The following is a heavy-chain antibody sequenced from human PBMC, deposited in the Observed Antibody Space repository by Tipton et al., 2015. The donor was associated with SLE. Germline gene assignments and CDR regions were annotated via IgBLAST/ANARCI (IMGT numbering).Heavy chain of an antibody. J-gene: IGHJ4*02. V-gene: IGHV3-23*01. CDR2: TGVGGGET. Sequence: SLRLSCAASGFSFTDYAMNWVRQAPGEGLEWVSGTGVGGGETYYADSVRSHITISRDNSKNTLYLQINSLRAEDTAVYYCVTDTTLNNWGQGTLVTVSS. D-gene: IGHD1-1*01. CDR3: VTDTTLNN. CDR1: GFSFTDYA.